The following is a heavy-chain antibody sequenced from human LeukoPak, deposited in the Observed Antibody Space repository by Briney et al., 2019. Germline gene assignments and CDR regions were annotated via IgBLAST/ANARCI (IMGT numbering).Heavy chain of an antibody. CDR2: IYPGDSDT. Sequence: NPGESLKISCKGSGYSFTSYWIGWVRQMPGKGLEWMGIIYPGDSDTRYSPSFQGQVTISADKSISTAYLQWSSLKASDTAMYYCARLPGGRGYPIYYMDVWGTGTTVTVSS. J-gene: IGHJ6*03. V-gene: IGHV5-51*01. CDR3: ARLPGGRGYPIYYMDV. CDR1: GYSFTSYW. D-gene: IGHD5-18*01.